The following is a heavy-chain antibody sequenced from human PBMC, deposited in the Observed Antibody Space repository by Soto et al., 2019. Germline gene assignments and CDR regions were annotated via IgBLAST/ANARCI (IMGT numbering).Heavy chain of an antibody. J-gene: IGHJ4*02. D-gene: IGHD3-10*01. CDR1: GGTCSSHG. Sequence: WVSLRLPCAAAGGTCSSHGVHWVRQAPGKGLEWVAVIWYDGSNKYYADSVKGRFTISRDNSKNTLYLQMNSLRAEDTAVYYCAREKRTMVRGSYFDYWGQGTLVTVSS. V-gene: IGHV3-33*01. CDR3: AREKRTMVRGSYFDY. CDR2: IWYDGSNK.